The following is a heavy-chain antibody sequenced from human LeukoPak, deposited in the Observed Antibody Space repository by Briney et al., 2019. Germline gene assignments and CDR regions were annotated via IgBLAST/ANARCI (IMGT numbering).Heavy chain of an antibody. CDR3: AREGPGEYFDY. CDR2: INQDGSEK. Sequence: GSLSLSCAASGFTFSSYWMNWVRQAPGKGLEWVANINQDGSEKYYVDSVKGRFTISRDNGKNSLLLQLNSLRAEDTAVYYCAREGPGEYFDYWGQGTLVTVSS. V-gene: IGHV3-7*01. CDR1: GFTFSSYW. D-gene: IGHD3-10*01. J-gene: IGHJ4*02.